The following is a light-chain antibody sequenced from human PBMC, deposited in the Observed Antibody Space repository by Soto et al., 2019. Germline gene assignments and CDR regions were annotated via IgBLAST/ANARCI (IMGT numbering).Light chain of an antibody. CDR1: QSVSSSS. CDR2: DAS. Sequence: EIVLTQSPGTLSLSPGERATLSCRASQSVSSSSLAWYQQKPGQAPRLLLFDASSRATDIPDRFSGSGSGTDFTLTISILEPEDFAVYYCQQSGSSPPTYTVGQGTRLEIK. CDR3: QQSGSSPPTYT. J-gene: IGKJ2*01. V-gene: IGKV3-20*01.